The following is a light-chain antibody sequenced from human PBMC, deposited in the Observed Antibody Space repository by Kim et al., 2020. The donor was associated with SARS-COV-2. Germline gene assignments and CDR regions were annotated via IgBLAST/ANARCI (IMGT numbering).Light chain of an antibody. V-gene: IGKV3-20*01. J-gene: IGKJ4*02. CDR3: QQYGSSPLT. CDR2: GAA. CDR1: QGVSNSY. Sequence: SAGERPTHSCRARQGVSNSYLAWYQQKPGQTPRLLIFGAATRVIGIPDRFSGSGSGTDFTLTISRLEPEDFAMYFCQQYGSSPLTFGGGTKVDIK.